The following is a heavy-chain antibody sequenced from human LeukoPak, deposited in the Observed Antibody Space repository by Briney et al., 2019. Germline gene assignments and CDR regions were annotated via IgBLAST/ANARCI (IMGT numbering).Heavy chain of an antibody. D-gene: IGHD3-3*01. CDR2: INPNSGGT. CDR3: ARAQYDFWSGSSTGGYYYGMDV. Sequence: ASVKVSCKASGYTFTGYYMHWVRQAPGQGLEWMGRINPNSGGTNYAQKFQGRVTMTRDTSISTAYMELSRLRSDDTAVYYCARAQYDFWSGSSTGGYYYGMDVWGQGTTVTVSS. J-gene: IGHJ6*02. V-gene: IGHV1-2*06. CDR1: GYTFTGYY.